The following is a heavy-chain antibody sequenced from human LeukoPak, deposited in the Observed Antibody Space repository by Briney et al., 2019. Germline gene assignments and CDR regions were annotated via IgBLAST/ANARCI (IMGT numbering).Heavy chain of an antibody. Sequence: SETLSLTCAVYGGSFSGYYWSWIRQPPGKGLEWIGYIYYSGSTNYNPSLKSRVTISVDTSKNQFSLKLSSVTAADTAVYYCARVLLWFGESHYFDYWGQGTLVTVSS. V-gene: IGHV4-59*01. CDR1: GGSFSGYY. D-gene: IGHD3-10*01. CDR2: IYYSGST. CDR3: ARVLLWFGESHYFDY. J-gene: IGHJ4*02.